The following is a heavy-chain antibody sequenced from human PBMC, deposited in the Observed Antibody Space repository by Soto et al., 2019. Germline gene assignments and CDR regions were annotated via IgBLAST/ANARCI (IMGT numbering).Heavy chain of an antibody. CDR3: ARGLGYGSGSWFDP. CDR2: ISYDGSNK. D-gene: IGHD3-10*01. Sequence: GGSLRLSCAASGFTFSSYTMYWVRQAPGKGLEWVAVISYDGSNKYYADSVKGRFTISRDNSKNTLYLQMNSLRAEDTAVYYCARGLGYGSGSWFDPWGQGTLVTVSS. J-gene: IGHJ5*02. V-gene: IGHV3-30-3*01. CDR1: GFTFSSYT.